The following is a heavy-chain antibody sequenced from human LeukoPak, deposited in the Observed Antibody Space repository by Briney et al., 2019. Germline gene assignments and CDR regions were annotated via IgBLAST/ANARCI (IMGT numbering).Heavy chain of an antibody. J-gene: IGHJ6*02. CDR1: GFTFSSYA. Sequence: GGSLRLSCAASGFTFSSYAMSWVRQAPGKGLEWVLAISGSGGSTYYADSAKGRFTISRDNSKNTLYLQMNSLRAEDTAVYYCAKGGITIFGVVNPYYYYGMDVWGQGTTVTVSS. V-gene: IGHV3-23*01. CDR3: AKGGITIFGVVNPYYYYGMDV. D-gene: IGHD3-3*01. CDR2: ISGSGGST.